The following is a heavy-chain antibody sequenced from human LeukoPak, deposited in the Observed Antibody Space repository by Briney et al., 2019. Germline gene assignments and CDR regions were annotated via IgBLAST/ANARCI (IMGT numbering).Heavy chain of an antibody. D-gene: IGHD3-22*01. CDR2: ISSSSSYI. CDR1: GFTFSSYS. CDR3: ARDYYDSSGYYYD. V-gene: IGHV3-21*01. J-gene: IGHJ4*02. Sequence: PGGSLRLSCAASGFTFSSYSMNWVRQAPGKGLEWVSSISSSSSYIYYADPVKGRFTISRDNAKNSLYLQMNSLRAEDTAVYYCARDYYDSSGYYYDWGQGTLVTVSS.